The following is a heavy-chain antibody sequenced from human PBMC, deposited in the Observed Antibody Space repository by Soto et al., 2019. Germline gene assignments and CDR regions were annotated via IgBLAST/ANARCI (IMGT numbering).Heavy chain of an antibody. CDR2: IDPSDSYT. CDR1: GYSFTSYW. Sequence: PGESLKISCKGSGYSFTSYWISWVCQMPGKGLEWMGRIDPSDSYTNYSPSFQGHVTISADKSISTAYLQWSSLKASDTAMYYCAKQLVVVAASHYYYYGMDVWGQGTTVTVSS. J-gene: IGHJ6*02. V-gene: IGHV5-10-1*01. CDR3: AKQLVVVAASHYYYYGMDV. D-gene: IGHD2-15*01.